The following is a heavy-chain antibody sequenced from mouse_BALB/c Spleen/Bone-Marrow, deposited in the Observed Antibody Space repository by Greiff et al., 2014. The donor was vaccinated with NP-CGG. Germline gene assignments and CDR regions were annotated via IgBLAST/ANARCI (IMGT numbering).Heavy chain of an antibody. J-gene: IGHJ4*01. D-gene: IGHD3-2*02. CDR3: ARVTSSAVGAMDY. CDR2: IWAGGST. Sequence: VQLVESGPGLVAPSQSLSITCTVSGFSLTNYGVHWVRQPPGKGLEWLGVIWAGGSTNYNSALMSRLSISKDNSKSQVFLKMISLQTDDTAMYYYARVTSSAVGAMDYWGQGTSVTVSS. CDR1: GFSLTNYG. V-gene: IGHV2-9*02.